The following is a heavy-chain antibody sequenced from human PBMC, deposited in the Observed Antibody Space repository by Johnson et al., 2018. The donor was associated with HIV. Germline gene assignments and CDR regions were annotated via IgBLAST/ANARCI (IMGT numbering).Heavy chain of an antibody. Sequence: QEKLVESGGGVVQPGRSLRLSCAASGFAFSSYGMHWVRPAQGKGLEWGAIISYERSTKYHADPVKGRFTISSDNSKNTLYLQMNSLRAEDTAVYYCAKAGAVAGPGIDAFDIWGQGTMVTVSS. CDR2: ISYERSTK. D-gene: IGHD6-19*01. V-gene: IGHV3-30*18. CDR1: GFAFSSYG. J-gene: IGHJ3*02. CDR3: AKAGAVAGPGIDAFDI.